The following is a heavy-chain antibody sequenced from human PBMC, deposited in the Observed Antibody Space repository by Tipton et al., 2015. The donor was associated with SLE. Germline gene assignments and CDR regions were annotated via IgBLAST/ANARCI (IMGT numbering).Heavy chain of an antibody. D-gene: IGHD6-13*01. Sequence: SLRLSCAASGFTFSDAWMTWVRQAPGKGLEWVSFTSRGSTYYADSKKDRFTISRDNSKNTLYLQMNSLRAEDTAVYYCASQQLPYYYGMDVWGQGTTVTVSS. CDR1: GFTFSDAW. CDR3: ASQQLPYYYGMDV. V-gene: IGHV3-38-3*01. CDR2: TSRGST. J-gene: IGHJ6*02.